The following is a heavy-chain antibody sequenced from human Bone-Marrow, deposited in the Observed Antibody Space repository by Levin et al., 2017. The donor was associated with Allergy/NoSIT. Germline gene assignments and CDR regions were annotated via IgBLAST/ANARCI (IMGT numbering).Heavy chain of an antibody. J-gene: IGHJ6*02. V-gene: IGHV3-9*01. CDR1: GIYLDKYA. CDR3: VKDLLPGGADV. Sequence: HAGGSLRLSCVTSGIYLDKYAVHWVRRIPGKGLEWVSGIYLDGSGTGYADSVRGRFTISRDTAKNSLYLQMNSLRPEDTALYYCVKDLLPGGADVWGQGTTVTVSS. D-gene: IGHD4-17*01. CDR2: IYLDGSGT.